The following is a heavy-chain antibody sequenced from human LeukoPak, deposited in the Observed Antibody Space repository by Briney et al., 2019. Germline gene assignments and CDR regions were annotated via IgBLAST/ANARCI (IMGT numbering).Heavy chain of an antibody. CDR1: GFTFSSYG. CDR2: IRYDGSNK. J-gene: IGHJ4*02. CDR3: AKDCLSSSSSYDYFDY. V-gene: IGHV3-30*02. D-gene: IGHD6-6*01. Sequence: SGGSLRLSCAASGFTFSSYGMHWVRQAPCKGLEWVAFIRYDGSNKYYADSVKGRFTISRDNSKNTLYLQMNSLRAEDTAVYYCAKDCLSSSSSYDYFDYWGQGTLVTVSS.